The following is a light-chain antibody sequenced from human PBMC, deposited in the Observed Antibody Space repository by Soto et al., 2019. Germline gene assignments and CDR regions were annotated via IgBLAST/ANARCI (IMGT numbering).Light chain of an antibody. CDR3: QQCGKSPRYT. J-gene: IGKJ2*01. CDR1: QSVNGNH. CDR2: VAF. Sequence: EIVLTQSPGTLSLSPGERATLSCRASQSVNGNHAAWYQQQPGQAPRLLTYVAFSRVTGSADRFSGSWSGRDFTLAISRLEPEDVAVYYGQQCGKSPRYTFGRGTKLESK. V-gene: IGKV3-20*01.